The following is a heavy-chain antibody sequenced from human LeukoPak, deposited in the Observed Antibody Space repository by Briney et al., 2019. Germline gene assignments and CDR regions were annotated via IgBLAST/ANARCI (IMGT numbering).Heavy chain of an antibody. J-gene: IGHJ4*02. CDR3: ARLGVGVTFDY. CDR2: IYPRDCDT. V-gene: IGHV5-51*01. CDR1: GYSFTSYW. Sequence: AESTMISCKGSGYSFTSYWIGWVRQLPAKGLQWMGNIYPRDCDTRYSPSFQGQVTISADKSISTAYLQWSSLKASDTAMYYCARLGVGVTFDYWGQGTLVTVSS. D-gene: IGHD2-15*01.